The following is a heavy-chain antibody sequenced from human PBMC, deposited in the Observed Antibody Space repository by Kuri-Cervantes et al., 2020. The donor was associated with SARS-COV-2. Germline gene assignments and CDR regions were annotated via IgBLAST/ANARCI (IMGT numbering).Heavy chain of an antibody. Sequence: SVKVSCKASGGTFSSYAISWVRQAPGQGLEWMGGITPIFGTANYAQKFQGRVTITADESTSTAYMELSSLRSEDTAVYYCARGESPTTYYYDSNYYFDYWGQGTLVTVSS. D-gene: IGHD3-22*01. J-gene: IGHJ4*02. CDR3: ARGESPTTYYYDSNYYFDY. CDR2: ITPIFGTA. V-gene: IGHV1-69*13. CDR1: GGTFSSYA.